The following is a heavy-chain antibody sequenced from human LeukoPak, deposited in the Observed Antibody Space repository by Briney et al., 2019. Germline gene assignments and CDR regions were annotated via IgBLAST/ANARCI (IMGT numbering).Heavy chain of an antibody. Sequence: PGGSLRLSCAASGFTFSSYAMHWVRQAPGKGLEWVAVISYDGSNKYYADSVKGRFTISRDNSKNTLYLQVNSLRAEDTAVYYCARDRSIFGVVNYAFDIWGQGTMVTVSS. CDR3: ARDRSIFGVVNYAFDI. D-gene: IGHD3-3*02. CDR1: GFTFSSYA. V-gene: IGHV3-30-3*01. J-gene: IGHJ3*02. CDR2: ISYDGSNK.